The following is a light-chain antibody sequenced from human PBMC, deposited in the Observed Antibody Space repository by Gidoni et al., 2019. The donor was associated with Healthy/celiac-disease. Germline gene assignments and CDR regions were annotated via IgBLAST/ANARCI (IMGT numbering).Light chain of an antibody. CDR2: DVS. CDR3: CSYAGSKTWV. J-gene: IGLJ2*01. CDR1: TSDVGGRKY. V-gene: IGLV2-11*01. Sequence: QSALTQPRSVSGSPGQSVTISCTGTTSDVGGRKYVSWYQQHPGKAPNVMIYDVSKRPSGVPDRFSGSKSANTASLTISGLQAEDEADYYCCSYAGSKTWVFGGGTKLTVL.